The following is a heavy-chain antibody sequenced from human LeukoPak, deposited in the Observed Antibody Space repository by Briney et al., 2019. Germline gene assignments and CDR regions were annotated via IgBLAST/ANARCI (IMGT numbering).Heavy chain of an antibody. CDR3: ARALDSSGWYFDRWFDP. CDR2: IYTSGST. J-gene: IGHJ5*02. CDR1: GGSISSYY. D-gene: IGHD6-19*01. V-gene: IGHV4-4*07. Sequence: SETLTLTCTVSGGSISSYYWSWIRQPAGKGLEWIGRIYTSGSTDYNPSLKSRVTMSVDTSKNQFSLKLSSVTAADTAVYYCARALDSSGWYFDRWFDPWGQGTLVTVSS.